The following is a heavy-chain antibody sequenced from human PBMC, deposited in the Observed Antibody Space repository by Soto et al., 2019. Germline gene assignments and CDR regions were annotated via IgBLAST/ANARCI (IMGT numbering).Heavy chain of an antibody. Sequence: GASVKVSCKASGGTSSSYAISWVRQAPGQGLEWMGGIIPIFGTANYAQKFQGRVTITADESTSTAYMELSSLRSEDTAVYYCAREYRSGPHRYSEKRDVWGQGTTVTVSS. J-gene: IGHJ6*02. CDR1: GGTSSSYA. V-gene: IGHV1-69*01. D-gene: IGHD6-19*01. CDR3: AREYRSGPHRYSEKRDV. CDR2: IIPIFGTA.